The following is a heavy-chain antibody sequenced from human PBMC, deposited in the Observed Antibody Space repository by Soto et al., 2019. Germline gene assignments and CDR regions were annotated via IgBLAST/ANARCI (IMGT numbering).Heavy chain of an antibody. CDR1: GGSISSYY. D-gene: IGHD3-3*01. V-gene: IGHV4-59*08. Sequence: QVQLQESGPGLVKPSETLSLTCTVSGGSISSYYWSWIRQPPGKGLEWIGYIYYSGSTNYNPSLKSRVTISVDTSKNQFSLKLSSVTAADTAVYYCARSFWSGYFRYWGQGTLVTVSS. J-gene: IGHJ4*02. CDR2: IYYSGST. CDR3: ARSFWSGYFRY.